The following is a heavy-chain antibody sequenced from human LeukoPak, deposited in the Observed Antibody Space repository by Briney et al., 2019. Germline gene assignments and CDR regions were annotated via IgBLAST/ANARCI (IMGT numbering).Heavy chain of an antibody. V-gene: IGHV1-69*05. D-gene: IGHD2-2*01. Sequence: GSSVKVSCKASGGTFSSYAISWVRQAPGQGLEWMGGIIPIFGTANYAQKFQGRVTITTDESTSTAYMELSGLRSEDTAVYYCARGKSNQLTVGFDYWGQGTLVTVSS. CDR2: IIPIFGTA. CDR1: GGTFSSYA. CDR3: ARGKSNQLTVGFDY. J-gene: IGHJ4*02.